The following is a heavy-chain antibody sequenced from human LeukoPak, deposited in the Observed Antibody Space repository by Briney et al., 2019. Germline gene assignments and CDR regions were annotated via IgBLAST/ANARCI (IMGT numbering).Heavy chain of an antibody. CDR2: MYHNRGT. Sequence: SETLSLTCAVSGYSISSGHYWGWIRRPPGKGLEWIGSMYHNRGTYYNPSLKSRVTISMDTSKNQFSLRQSSVTAADTAVYYCASYYASGVSAYDYFGMGVWGKGTTVTVSS. CDR3: ASYYASGVSAYDYFGMGV. V-gene: IGHV4-38-2*01. D-gene: IGHD3-10*01. CDR1: GYSISSGHY. J-gene: IGHJ6*04.